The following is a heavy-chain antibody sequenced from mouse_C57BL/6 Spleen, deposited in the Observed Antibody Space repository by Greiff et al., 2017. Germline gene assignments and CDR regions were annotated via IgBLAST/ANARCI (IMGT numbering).Heavy chain of an antibody. J-gene: IGHJ1*03. Sequence: QVQLQQSGAELVKPGASVKISCKASGYAFSSYWMNWVKQRPGKGLEWIGQIYPGDGDTNYKGKFKGKATLTADKSSSTAYLQLSSLTSEDSAVYYCARKTTVVAHWYFDVWGTGTTVTVSS. CDR1: GYAFSSYW. V-gene: IGHV1-80*01. D-gene: IGHD1-1*01. CDR2: IYPGDGDT. CDR3: ARKTTVVAHWYFDV.